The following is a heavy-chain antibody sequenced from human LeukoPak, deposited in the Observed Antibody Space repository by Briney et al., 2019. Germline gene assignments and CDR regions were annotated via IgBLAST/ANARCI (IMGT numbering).Heavy chain of an antibody. J-gene: IGHJ4*02. Sequence: ASAKVSCKASGYTFTTHDLTWARQATGQGLEWMGWMNPGSGDTAYAQKFQGRVTMTRDTSMSTAYMELSSLGSEDTAIYYCARGLGDYNTDWFPVSGYWGQGTPVTVSS. V-gene: IGHV1-8*01. CDR1: GYTFTTHD. D-gene: IGHD3-9*01. CDR2: MNPGSGDT. CDR3: ARGLGDYNTDWFPVSGY.